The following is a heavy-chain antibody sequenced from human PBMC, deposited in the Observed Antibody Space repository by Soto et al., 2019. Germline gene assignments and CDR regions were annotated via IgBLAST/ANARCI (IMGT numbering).Heavy chain of an antibody. CDR3: ASRETRGFIVGASPVLPDY. J-gene: IGHJ4*02. CDR2: IIPIFGTA. Sequence: ASVKVSCKASGGTFSSYAISWVLQAPGQGLEWMGGIIPIFGTANYAQKFQGRVTITADESTSTAYMELSSLRSEDTAVYYCASRETRGFIVGASPVLPDYWGQGTLVTVSS. D-gene: IGHD1-26*01. V-gene: IGHV1-69*13. CDR1: GGTFSSYA.